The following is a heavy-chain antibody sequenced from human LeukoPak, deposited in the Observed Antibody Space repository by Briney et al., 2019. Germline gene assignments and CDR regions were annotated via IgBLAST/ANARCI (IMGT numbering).Heavy chain of an antibody. CDR1: GGSISSYY. V-gene: IGHV4-59*01. CDR2: IYYSGST. CDR3: ARVRPYYFDY. J-gene: IGHJ4*02. Sequence: PSETLSLTCTVSGGSISSYYWSWIRQPPGKGLEWIGYIYYSGSTNYNPSLKSRVTISVDTSKNQFSLKLSSVTAADTAVHYCARVRPYYFDYWGQGTLVTVSS.